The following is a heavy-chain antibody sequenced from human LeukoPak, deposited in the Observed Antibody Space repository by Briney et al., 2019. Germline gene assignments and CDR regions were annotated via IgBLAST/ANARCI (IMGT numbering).Heavy chain of an antibody. Sequence: SETLSLTCAVYGGTFTGYYWSWIRQPPGKGLEWMAEINHSGTTNYNPSLKSRLTISVDTYKHQFSLKMPSITAADTAVYYCARQFGVPAAVIDSWGRGTLVTVSS. CDR1: GGTFTGYY. J-gene: IGHJ4*02. CDR3: ARQFGVPAAVIDS. D-gene: IGHD2-2*01. V-gene: IGHV4-34*01. CDR2: INHSGTT.